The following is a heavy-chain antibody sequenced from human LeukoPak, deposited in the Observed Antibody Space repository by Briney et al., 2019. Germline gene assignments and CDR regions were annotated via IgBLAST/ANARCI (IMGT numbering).Heavy chain of an antibody. CDR3: ARGAMGGANWFDP. J-gene: IGHJ5*02. D-gene: IGHD5-18*01. V-gene: IGHV4-31*03. CDR2: IHYNGNT. Sequence: PSQTLSLTCTVSGGSISSGGYYWSWIRQHPGKGLEWIGYIHYNGNTYYNPSLKSRVTISVDTSKNQFSLKLSSMTAADTAVFYCARGAMGGANWFDPWGQGTLVTVSS. CDR1: GGSISSGGYY.